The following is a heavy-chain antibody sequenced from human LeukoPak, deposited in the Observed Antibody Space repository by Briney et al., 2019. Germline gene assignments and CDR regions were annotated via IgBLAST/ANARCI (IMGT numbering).Heavy chain of an antibody. J-gene: IGHJ4*02. V-gene: IGHV3-64*01. Sequence: GGSLRLSCAASGFTFSSYAMHWVRQAPGKGLEYVSAISSNGGSTYYANSVKGRFTISRDNSKSTLYLQMGSLRAEDMAVYYCARGGVYDSSGYYFDYWGQGTLVTVSS. CDR2: ISSNGGST. D-gene: IGHD3-22*01. CDR3: ARGGVYDSSGYYFDY. CDR1: GFTFSSYA.